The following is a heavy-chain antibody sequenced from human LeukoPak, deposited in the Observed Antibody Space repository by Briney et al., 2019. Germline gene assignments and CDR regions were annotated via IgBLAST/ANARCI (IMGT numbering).Heavy chain of an antibody. CDR1: GFTFSSYD. V-gene: IGHV3-23*01. Sequence: GGSLRLSCAASGFTFSSYDMTWVRQAPGRGLEWVSSIRPSGDNTYYADSVKGRFTISRDNSKNTLFLEMNSLRVEDTAVYYCAKGRGFRVWDPWDNWGQGTLITVSS. CDR2: IRPSGDNT. CDR3: AKGRGFRVWDPWDN. J-gene: IGHJ4*02. D-gene: IGHD3-16*01.